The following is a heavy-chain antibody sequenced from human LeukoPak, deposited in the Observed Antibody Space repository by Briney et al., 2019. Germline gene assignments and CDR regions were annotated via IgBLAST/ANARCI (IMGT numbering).Heavy chain of an antibody. V-gene: IGHV3-33*01. CDR1: GFTFSSYG. J-gene: IGHJ3*02. CDR3: ARDRSSDWHDAFDI. CDR2: ICNGGSNK. D-gene: IGHD6-19*01. Sequence: PGRSLRLSCAAPGFTFSSYGMHWVRQAPGKGLEWVAVICNGGSNKFYADSLKGRFTFSRDNSKSTVYLQISSLRAEDTAVYYCARDRSSDWHDAFDIWGQGTMVTVSS.